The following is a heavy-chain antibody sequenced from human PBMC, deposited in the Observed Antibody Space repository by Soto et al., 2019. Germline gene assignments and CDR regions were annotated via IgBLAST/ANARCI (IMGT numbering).Heavy chain of an antibody. CDR3: ARDFAYFDS. CDR1: GGSFNSGSYS. V-gene: IGHV4-61*01. Sequence: SETLSLTCTVSGGSFNSGSYSWSWIRQPPGKGLEWIGYVYHTGRTSYNPSLKSRVSISMDTSKNQFSLNLDSVTAADTAVYFCARDFAYFDSWGQGTLVTVSS. D-gene: IGHD3-3*01. CDR2: VYHTGRT. J-gene: IGHJ4*02.